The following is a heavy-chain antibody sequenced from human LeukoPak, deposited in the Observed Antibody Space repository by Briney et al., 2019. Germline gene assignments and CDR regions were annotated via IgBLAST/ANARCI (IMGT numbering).Heavy chain of an antibody. CDR3: AKCSGSWYSLDF. J-gene: IGHJ4*02. CDR2: ISGSGGST. V-gene: IGHV3-23*01. D-gene: IGHD6-13*01. CDR1: AFTFSSYA. Sequence: GGSLRLSCAASAFTFSSYAMSWVRQAPGKGLEWVSTISGSGGSTFYADSVKGRFTISRDNSENTLYLQVNSLRAGDTAVYFCAKCSGSWYSLDFWGQGTLVTVSS.